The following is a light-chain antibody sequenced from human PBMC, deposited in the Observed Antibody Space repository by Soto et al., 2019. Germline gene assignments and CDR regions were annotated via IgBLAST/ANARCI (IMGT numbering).Light chain of an antibody. CDR2: AAS. Sequence: DIQMTQSPSSLSASVGDRVTITCRASQDVNTWLAWYQQKPGRAPNLLIFAASSLQSGVPSRFSGNGSGTHFTLSISSLQHEDFATYYCQQAHIFPLTFGGGTKVEIK. V-gene: IGKV1-12*01. CDR1: QDVNTW. J-gene: IGKJ4*01. CDR3: QQAHIFPLT.